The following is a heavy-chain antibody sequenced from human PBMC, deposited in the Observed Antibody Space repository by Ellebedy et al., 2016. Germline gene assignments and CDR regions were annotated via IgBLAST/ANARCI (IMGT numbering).Heavy chain of an antibody. Sequence: GGSLRLXXAASGFTFSSYSMNWVRQAPGKGLEWVSSISSSSSYIYYADSVKGRFTISRDNAKNSLYLQMNSLRAEDTAVYYCARDPSPYCGGDCKPPRDYWGQGTLVTVSS. CDR2: ISSSSSYI. V-gene: IGHV3-21*01. J-gene: IGHJ4*02. D-gene: IGHD2-21*02. CDR1: GFTFSSYS. CDR3: ARDPSPYCGGDCKPPRDY.